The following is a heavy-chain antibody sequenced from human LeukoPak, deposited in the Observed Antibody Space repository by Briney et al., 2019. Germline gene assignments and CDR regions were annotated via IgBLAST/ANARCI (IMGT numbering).Heavy chain of an antibody. CDR3: AKVFEVRGARRPKDY. CDR2: ISYDGTNK. CDR1: GFTFSSYG. J-gene: IGHJ4*02. D-gene: IGHD3-10*01. V-gene: IGHV3-30*18. Sequence: SGGSLRLSCAASGFTFSSYGMHWVSQAPGKWLEWVAIISYDGTNKYYADSVKGRFTISRDNPKNTLFLQMNSLRIEDTAVYYCAKVFEVRGARRPKDYWGQGTLVIVSS.